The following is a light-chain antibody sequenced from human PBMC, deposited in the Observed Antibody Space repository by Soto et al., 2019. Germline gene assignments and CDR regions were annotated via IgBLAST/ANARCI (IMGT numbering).Light chain of an antibody. CDR3: QQYHSLYT. V-gene: IGKV1-5*01. CDR2: DAS. J-gene: IGKJ5*01. CDR1: QTIGTR. Sequence: DIQMTQSPSILSASVGDRVPHTCRASQTIGTRLAWYQRKPGKALKFLIYDASTLESGVPSRFSGSGSGTEFTLTISSLQPDDLATYYCQQYHSLYTFGQGTRLEIK.